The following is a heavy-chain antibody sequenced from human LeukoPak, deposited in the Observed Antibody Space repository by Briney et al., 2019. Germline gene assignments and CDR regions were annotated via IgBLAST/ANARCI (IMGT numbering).Heavy chain of an antibody. Sequence: GGSLRLSCAASGFTFSSYSMNWVRQAPGKGLEWVSSISSSSSYIYYADSVKGRFTISRDNAKNSLYLQMNSLRAEDTAVYYCARIYSGYDVGDAFDIWGQGTMVTVSS. D-gene: IGHD5-12*01. V-gene: IGHV3-21*01. CDR3: ARIYSGYDVGDAFDI. J-gene: IGHJ3*02. CDR1: GFTFSSYS. CDR2: ISSSSSYI.